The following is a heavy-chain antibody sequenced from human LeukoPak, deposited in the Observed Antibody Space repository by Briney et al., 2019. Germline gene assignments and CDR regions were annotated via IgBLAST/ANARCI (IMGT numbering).Heavy chain of an antibody. D-gene: IGHD6-25*01. J-gene: IGHJ4*02. V-gene: IGHV3-21*01. CDR1: GFTFSGYA. CDR3: ARARAAMAVPWNY. CDR2: ISSSSSYI. Sequence: GGSLRLSCAASGFTFSGYAMSWVRQAPGKGLEWVSSISSSSSYIYYADSVKGRFTISRDNAKNSLYLQMNSLRAEDTAVYYCARARAAMAVPWNYWGQGTLVTVSS.